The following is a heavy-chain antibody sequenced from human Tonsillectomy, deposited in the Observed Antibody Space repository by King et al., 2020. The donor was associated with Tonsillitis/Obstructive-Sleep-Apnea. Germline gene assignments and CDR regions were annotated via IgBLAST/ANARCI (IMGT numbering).Heavy chain of an antibody. CDR2: IDPSDSYT. D-gene: IGHD2-2*02. CDR3: ARVDCSSASCYTENWLDL. Sequence: QLMQSGAEVKKPGESLRISCKGSGYSFTNYWITWVRQMPGKGLEWMGRIDPSDSYTNYSPSFQGHVTISADKSIKTAYLQWSSLKASDTAMYYCARVDCSSASCYTENWLDLWGQGTLVTVSS. V-gene: IGHV5-10-1*03. J-gene: IGHJ5*02. CDR1: GYSFTNYW.